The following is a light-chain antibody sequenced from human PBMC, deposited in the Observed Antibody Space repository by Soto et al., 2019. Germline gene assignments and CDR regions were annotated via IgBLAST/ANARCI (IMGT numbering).Light chain of an antibody. V-gene: IGLV2-23*02. CDR2: EVT. CDR3: CSFADFTYV. Sequence: QSALTQPASVSGSPGQSITISCTGTSSDIGSYDLVSWYQQHPGTAPKLIIYEVTKRPSGVSTRFSGSKSGNTASLTISGLQAVDEADYYCCSFADFTYVFGTGNKLTVL. CDR1: SSDIGSYDL. J-gene: IGLJ1*01.